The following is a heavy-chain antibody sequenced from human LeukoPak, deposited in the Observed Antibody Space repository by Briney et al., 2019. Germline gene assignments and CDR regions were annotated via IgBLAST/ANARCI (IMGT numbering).Heavy chain of an antibody. CDR3: ARDPRDYYDSSGYYYSRYYYGMDV. CDR1: GGSISSYY. J-gene: IGHJ6*02. CDR2: IYYSGST. Sequence: SETLSLTCTVYGGSISSYYWSWIRQLPGKGLEWTGYIYYSGSTNYNPSLKSRVTISVDTSKNQFSLKLSSVTAADTAVYYCARDPRDYYDSSGYYYSRYYYGMDVWGQGTTVTVSS. V-gene: IGHV4-59*01. D-gene: IGHD3-22*01.